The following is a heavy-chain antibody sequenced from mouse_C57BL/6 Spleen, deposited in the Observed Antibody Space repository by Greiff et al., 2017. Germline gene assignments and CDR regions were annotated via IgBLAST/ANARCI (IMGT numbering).Heavy chain of an antibody. CDR1: GYTFTSYW. J-gene: IGHJ4*01. Sequence: QVKLQQPGAELVRPGTSVKLSCKASGYTFTSYWMHWVQQRPGQGLEWIGVIDPSDSYTNYNQKFKGKATLTVDTSSRTAYMQLSSLTSEDSAVYYCARGGPMDYWGQGTSVTVSS. CDR3: ARGGPMDY. V-gene: IGHV1-59*01. CDR2: IDPSDSYT.